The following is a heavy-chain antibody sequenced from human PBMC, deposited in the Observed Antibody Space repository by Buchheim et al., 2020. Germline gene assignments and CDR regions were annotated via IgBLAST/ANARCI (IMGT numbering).Heavy chain of an antibody. Sequence: EVQLVESGGGLIQPGGALRLSCSASGFTFSEYSMNWVRQAPGKGLEWISRIRTASGSYADAGKVRLTISRDNAKKSIDWPMNSLRVEDTAVYFCARDDSWSFDYWGQG. V-gene: IGHV3-48*04. D-gene: IGHD3-3*01. J-gene: IGHJ4*02. CDR3: ARDDSWSFDY. CDR1: GFTFSEYS. CDR2: IRTASG.